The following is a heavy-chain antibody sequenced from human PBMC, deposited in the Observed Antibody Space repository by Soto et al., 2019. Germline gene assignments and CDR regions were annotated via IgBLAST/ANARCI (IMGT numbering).Heavy chain of an antibody. CDR3: ARGLSNYANYYYYGMEV. D-gene: IGHD4-4*01. V-gene: IGHV1-69*13. Sequence: SVKVSCKASGGTFSSYAISWVRQAPGQGLEWMGGIIPIFGTANYAQKFQGRVTITADESTSTAYMELSSLRSEDTAVYYCARGLSNYANYYYYGMEVWGQGTTVSVSS. CDR2: IIPIFGTA. CDR1: GGTFSSYA. J-gene: IGHJ6*02.